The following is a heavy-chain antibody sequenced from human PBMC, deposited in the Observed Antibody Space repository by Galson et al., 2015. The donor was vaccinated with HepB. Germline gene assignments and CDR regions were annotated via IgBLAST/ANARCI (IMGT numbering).Heavy chain of an antibody. D-gene: IGHD5-18*01. CDR1: GYSISSGYY. V-gene: IGHV4-38-2*02. CDR3: AREFPHGYSYGWGPFDY. J-gene: IGHJ4*02. CDR2: IYHSGST. Sequence: SETLSLTCTVSGYSISSGYYWGWIRQPPGKGLEWIGSIYHSGSTYYNPSLKSRVTISVDTSKNQFSLKLSSVTAADTAVYYCAREFPHGYSYGWGPFDYWGQGTLVTVSS.